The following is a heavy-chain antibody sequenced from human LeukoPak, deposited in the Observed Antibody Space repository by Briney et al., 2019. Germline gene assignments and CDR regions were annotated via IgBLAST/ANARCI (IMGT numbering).Heavy chain of an antibody. CDR2: IHYSGNT. D-gene: IGHD6-19*01. CDR3: ARDSSGWDSSWYFDL. CDR1: GFTVSSYY. V-gene: IGHV4-59*02. J-gene: IGHJ2*01. Sequence: PGGSLRLSCAASGFTVSSYYWSWIRQPPGKGLEWIGYIHYSGNTNYNPSLKSRVTISLDTSKTQFSLKLTSVTAADTAVYYCARDSSGWDSSWYFDLWGRGTLVTVSS.